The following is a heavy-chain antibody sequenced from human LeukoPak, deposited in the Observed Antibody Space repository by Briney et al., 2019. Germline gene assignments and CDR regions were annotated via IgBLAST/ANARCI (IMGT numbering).Heavy chain of an antibody. CDR1: GYTFTSYD. V-gene: IGHV1-8*03. CDR3: ATIVVVPAARYMDV. J-gene: IGHJ6*03. CDR2: MNPNSGNT. Sequence: ASVKVSCKASGYTFTSYDINWVRQATGQGLEWMGWMNPNSGNTGYAQKFQGRVTITRNTSISTAYMELSSLRSEDTAVYYCATIVVVPAARYMDVWGKGTTVTVSS. D-gene: IGHD2-2*01.